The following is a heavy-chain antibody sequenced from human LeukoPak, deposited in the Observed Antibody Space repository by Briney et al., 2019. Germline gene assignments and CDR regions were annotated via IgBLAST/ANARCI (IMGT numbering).Heavy chain of an antibody. J-gene: IGHJ4*02. CDR3: SRGTDAYKCGNS. Sequence: SETLSLTCAVYGGPFSGYYWTWIRQPPGKGLEWIGEIHYSGRINYNPSLKSRVTISADTSNNHFSLKMNSVTAADTAVYYCSRGTDAYKCGNSWGQGTLVTVSS. CDR1: GGPFSGYY. D-gene: IGHD5-24*01. CDR2: IHYSGRI. V-gene: IGHV4-34*01.